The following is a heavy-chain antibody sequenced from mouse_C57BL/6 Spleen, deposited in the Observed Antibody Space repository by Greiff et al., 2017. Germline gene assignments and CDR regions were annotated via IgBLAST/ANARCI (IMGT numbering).Heavy chain of an antibody. D-gene: IGHD1-1*01. Sequence: QVQLQQSGAELVMPGASVKLSCKASGYTFTSYWMHWVKQRPGQGLEWIGEIDPSDSYTNYNQKFKGKSTLTVDKSSSTAYMQLSSLTSEDSAVYYCARPTVVGYWYFDVWGTGTTVTVSS. J-gene: IGHJ1*03. V-gene: IGHV1-69*01. CDR1: GYTFTSYW. CDR2: IDPSDSYT. CDR3: ARPTVVGYWYFDV.